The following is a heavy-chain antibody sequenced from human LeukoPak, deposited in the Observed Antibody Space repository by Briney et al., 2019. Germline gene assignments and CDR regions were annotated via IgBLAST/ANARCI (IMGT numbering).Heavy chain of an antibody. CDR3: AKVYCSGGSCDGAFGY. CDR1: GFTFDDYA. CDR2: ISWNSGSI. J-gene: IGHJ4*02. D-gene: IGHD2-15*01. Sequence: GGSLRLSCAASGFTFDDYAMHRVRQAPGKGLEWVSGISWNSGSIGYADSVKGRFTISRDNAKNSLYLQMNSLRAEDTALYYCAKVYCSGGSCDGAFGYWGQGTLVTVSS. V-gene: IGHV3-9*01.